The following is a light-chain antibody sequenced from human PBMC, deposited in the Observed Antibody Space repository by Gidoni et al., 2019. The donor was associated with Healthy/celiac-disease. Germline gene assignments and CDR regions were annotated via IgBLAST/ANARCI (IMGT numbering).Light chain of an antibody. J-gene: IGKJ2*01. V-gene: IGKV3-11*01. CDR2: DAS. Sequence: EIVLTQSPATLSLSPGERATLSCRASQSVSSYLDWYQQKPGQAPRLLIYDASNRATGIPARFSGSGSGTDFTLTISSLEPEDFAVYYCQQRSNWPVYTFGQGTKLEIK. CDR3: QQRSNWPVYT. CDR1: QSVSSY.